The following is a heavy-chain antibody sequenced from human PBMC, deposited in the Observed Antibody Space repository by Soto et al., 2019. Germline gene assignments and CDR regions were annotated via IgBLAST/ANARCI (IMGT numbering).Heavy chain of an antibody. CDR1: GYTFTYSG. J-gene: IGHJ4*02. Sequence: ASVKASCKASGYTFTYSGFSWVRQAPGQGLEWVGWIRVNNGDTHYAQKLQGRVTMTTDTSTSTAFMELRSLRSDDTAVYYCAKDPRHGDYSNFDYWGQGTLVTVSS. D-gene: IGHD4-17*01. CDR2: IRVNNGDT. CDR3: AKDPRHGDYSNFDY. V-gene: IGHV1-18*01.